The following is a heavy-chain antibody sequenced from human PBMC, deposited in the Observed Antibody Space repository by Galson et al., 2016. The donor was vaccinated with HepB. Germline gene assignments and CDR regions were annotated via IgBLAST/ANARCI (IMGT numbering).Heavy chain of an antibody. V-gene: IGHV3-74*01. Sequence: LRLSCAASGFTFSDYWMHWVRQAPGKGLMWVSRIKGDGSSTIYADSVRGRFTISRDNAKNTLYLQMNSLRAEDTALYYCVREDYGDDPVYYYYYGMDVWGKGTTVTVSS. CDR2: IKGDGSST. J-gene: IGHJ6*04. CDR3: VREDYGDDPVYYYYYGMDV. D-gene: IGHD4-17*01. CDR1: GFTFSDYW.